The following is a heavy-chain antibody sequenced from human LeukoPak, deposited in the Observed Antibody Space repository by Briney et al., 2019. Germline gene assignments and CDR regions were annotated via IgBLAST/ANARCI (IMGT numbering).Heavy chain of an antibody. V-gene: IGHV3-23*01. J-gene: IGHJ4*02. Sequence: GGSLRLSCAASGFTFSSYAMSWVRQAPGKGLEWVSAISGRGGSTYYADSVKGRFTICRDNSKNTLYLQMNSLRAEDTAVYYCAKDIPRYYDFWSGLGGPDYWGQGTLVTVSS. D-gene: IGHD3-3*01. CDR1: GFTFSSYA. CDR2: ISGRGGST. CDR3: AKDIPRYYDFWSGLGGPDY.